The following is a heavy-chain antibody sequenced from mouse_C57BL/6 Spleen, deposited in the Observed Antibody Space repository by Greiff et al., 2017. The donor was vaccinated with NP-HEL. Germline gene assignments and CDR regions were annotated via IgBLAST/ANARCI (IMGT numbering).Heavy chain of an antibody. CDR1: GFTFSDYG. D-gene: IGHD1-1*01. CDR2: ISSGSSTI. Sequence: EVMLVESGGGLVKPGGSLKLSCAASGFTFSDYGMHWVRQAPEKGLEWVAYISSGSSTIYYADTVKGRFTISRYNAKNTLFLQMTSLRAEDTAMYYCARVITTDPHYYAMDYWGQGTSVTVSS. CDR3: ARVITTDPHYYAMDY. V-gene: IGHV5-17*01. J-gene: IGHJ4*01.